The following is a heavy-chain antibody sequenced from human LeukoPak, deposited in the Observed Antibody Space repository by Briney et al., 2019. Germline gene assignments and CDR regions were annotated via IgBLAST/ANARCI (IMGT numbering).Heavy chain of an antibody. CDR1: GFAFSNAW. CDR2: IKSKTDGGTT. Sequence: GGSLRLSCAASGFAFSNAWMNWVRQAPGKGLEWVGRIKSKTDGGTTDYAAPVKGRFTISRDDSKNTLYLQMNSLKTEDTAVYYCTTGAVYYDSSGYNYFDYWGQGTLVTVSS. CDR3: TTGAVYYDSSGYNYFDY. V-gene: IGHV3-15*01. D-gene: IGHD3-22*01. J-gene: IGHJ4*02.